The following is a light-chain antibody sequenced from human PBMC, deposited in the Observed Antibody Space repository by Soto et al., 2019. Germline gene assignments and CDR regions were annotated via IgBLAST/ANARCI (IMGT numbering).Light chain of an antibody. V-gene: IGLV2-14*01. Sequence: QSALTQPASVSGSPGQSITISCTGTSSDVGGYNYVSWYQQHPGKAPKRMIYEVSNRPSGFSNRFSGSKSGNTASLTISGLQAEDEADYYCSSYTSSSTPYVFGTGTKLTVL. CDR1: SSDVGGYNY. CDR2: EVS. J-gene: IGLJ1*01. CDR3: SSYTSSSTPYV.